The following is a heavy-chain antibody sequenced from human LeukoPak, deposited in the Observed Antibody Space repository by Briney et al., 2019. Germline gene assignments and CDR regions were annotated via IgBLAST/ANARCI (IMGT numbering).Heavy chain of an antibody. CDR2: MNPNSGNT. J-gene: IGHJ4*02. V-gene: IGHV1-8*03. Sequence: ASVKVSCKASGYTSTSYDINWVRQATGQGLEWMGWMNPNSGNTGYAQKFQGRVTITRNTSISTAYMELSSLRSEDTAVYYCARVPRARGSSRMFFDYWGQGTLVTVSS. D-gene: IGHD6-13*01. CDR3: ARVPRARGSSRMFFDY. CDR1: GYTSTSYD.